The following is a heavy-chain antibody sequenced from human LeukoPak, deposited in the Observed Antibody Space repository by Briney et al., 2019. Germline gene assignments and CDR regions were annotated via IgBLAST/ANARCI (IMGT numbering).Heavy chain of an antibody. CDR1: GYTFTSYA. CDR3: ARVRCSGGSCYCLDI. Sequence: ASVKVSCKASGYTFTSYAMNWVRQAPGQGLEWMGWIDTNTGNPTYAQGFTGRFVFSLDTSVSTAYLQISSLKAEDTAVYYCARVRCSGGSCYCLDIWGQGTMVTVSS. J-gene: IGHJ3*02. V-gene: IGHV7-4-1*02. CDR2: IDTNTGNP. D-gene: IGHD2-15*01.